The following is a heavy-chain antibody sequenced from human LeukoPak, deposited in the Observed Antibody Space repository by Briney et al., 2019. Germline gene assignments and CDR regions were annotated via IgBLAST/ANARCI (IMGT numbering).Heavy chain of an antibody. CDR3: ARRIAAAGMYY. J-gene: IGHJ4*02. CDR2: INHSGST. D-gene: IGHD6-13*01. CDR1: GGSFSGYY. V-gene: IGHV4-34*01. Sequence: SETLSLTCAVYGGSFSGYYWSWIRQPPGEGLEWIGEINHSGSTNYNPSLKSRVTISVDTSKNQFSLKLSSVTAADTAVYYCARRIAAAGMYYWGQGTLVTVSS.